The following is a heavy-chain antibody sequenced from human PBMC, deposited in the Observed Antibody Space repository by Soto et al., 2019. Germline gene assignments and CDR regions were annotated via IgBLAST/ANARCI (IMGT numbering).Heavy chain of an antibody. V-gene: IGHV3-66*01. CDR3: ARGGSGSDWDYSGMDV. J-gene: IGHJ6*02. CDR2: IYSGGTT. Sequence: EVQLVESGGGLVQPGGSLRLSCAGSALTASKNYMSWVRQPPGKGLEWVSVIYSGGTTYYADSVKDRFSISRDNSRSTLYLQMDNLRAGDTAVYYCARGGSGSDWDYSGMDVWGQGTMVTVSS. CDR1: ALTASKNY. D-gene: IGHD3-10*01.